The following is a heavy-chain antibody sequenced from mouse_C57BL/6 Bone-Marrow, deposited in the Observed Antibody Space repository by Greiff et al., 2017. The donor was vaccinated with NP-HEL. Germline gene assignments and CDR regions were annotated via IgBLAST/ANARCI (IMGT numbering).Heavy chain of an antibody. CDR1: GYTFTSYW. CDR2: IYPGSGST. D-gene: IGHD1-1*01. CDR3: ARYTVVAPNFDY. J-gene: IGHJ2*01. Sequence: QVQLKQPGAELVKPGASVKMSCKASGYTFTSYWITWVKQRPGQGLEWIGDIYPGSGSTNYNEKFKSKATLTVDTSSSTAYMQLSSLTSEDSAVYYCARYTVVAPNFDYWGQGTTLTVSS. V-gene: IGHV1-55*01.